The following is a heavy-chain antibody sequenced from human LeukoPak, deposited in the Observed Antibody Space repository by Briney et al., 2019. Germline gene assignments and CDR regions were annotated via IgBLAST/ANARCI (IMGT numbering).Heavy chain of an antibody. CDR2: IYYSGST. V-gene: IGHV4-28*01. J-gene: IGHJ4*02. CDR1: TYSIGSSHW. D-gene: IGHD1-26*01. Sequence: SDTLSLTCAVSTYSIGSSHWWGWIRQTPGKGLEWIGHIYYSGSTYYNPSLKSRVTMSVDTSKNQFSLKLSSVTAVDTAVYYCARLYSGSYYFFDYWGQGTLVTV. CDR3: ARLYSGSYYFFDY.